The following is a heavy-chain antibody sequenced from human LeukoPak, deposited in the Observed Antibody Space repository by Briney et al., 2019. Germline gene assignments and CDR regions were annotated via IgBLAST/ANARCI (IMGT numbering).Heavy chain of an antibody. CDR1: GGSISSGGYY. V-gene: IGHV4-30-2*01. CDR2: IYHSGST. D-gene: IGHD3-3*01. Sequence: PSETLSLTCTVSGGSISSGGYYWSWIRQPPGKGLEWIGYIYHSGSTYYNPSLKSRVTISVDRSKNQFSLKLSSVTAADTAVYYCARAIWSGQGCAFDIWGQGTMVTVSS. J-gene: IGHJ3*02. CDR3: ARAIWSGQGCAFDI.